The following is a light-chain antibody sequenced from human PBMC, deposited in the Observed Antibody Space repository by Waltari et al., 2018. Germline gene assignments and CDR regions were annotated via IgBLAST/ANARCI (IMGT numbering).Light chain of an antibody. Sequence: ETLMTQSPATLSVSPGNKATLSGRASQSVGSNLAWYQQRPGQAPRLLIYGASTRATGIPARFSGSGSGTELTLTISSLQSEDFGIYYCQQYNDWPHTFGPGTKVDIK. CDR1: QSVGSN. CDR3: QQYNDWPHT. CDR2: GAS. J-gene: IGKJ3*01. V-gene: IGKV3-15*01.